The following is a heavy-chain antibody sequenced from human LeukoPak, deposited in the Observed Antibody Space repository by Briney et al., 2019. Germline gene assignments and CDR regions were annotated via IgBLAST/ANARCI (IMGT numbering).Heavy chain of an antibody. V-gene: IGHV1-2*02. CDR1: GYPFTDYY. J-gene: IGHJ4*02. CDR3: ARDGIGYCSGGSCYIPSFDY. CDR2: INPDSGRT. D-gene: IGHD2-15*01. Sequence: ASVKVSCKASGYPFTDYYIHWVRQAPGQGLEWMGWINPDSGRTSYSQKFQGRVTMTRDTSISTAYMELSGLRSDDTAVYYCARDGIGYCSGGSCYIPSFDYWGQGTLVTVSS.